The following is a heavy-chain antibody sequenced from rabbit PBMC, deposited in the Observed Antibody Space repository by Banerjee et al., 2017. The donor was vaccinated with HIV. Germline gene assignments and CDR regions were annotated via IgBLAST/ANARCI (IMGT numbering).Heavy chain of an antibody. V-gene: IGHV1S45*01. CDR2: IYTLTGGT. Sequence: QEQLEESGGDLVKPEGSLTLTCTASGIDFNGHYYVCWVRQAPGKGLEFIVCIYTLTGGTDYANWAKGRFTISKTSSTTVTLQMASLTAADTATYFCASGSSSFPYYFTLWGQGTLVTVS. D-gene: IGHD1-1*01. J-gene: IGHJ4*01. CDR1: GIDFNGHYY. CDR3: ASGSSSFPYYFTL.